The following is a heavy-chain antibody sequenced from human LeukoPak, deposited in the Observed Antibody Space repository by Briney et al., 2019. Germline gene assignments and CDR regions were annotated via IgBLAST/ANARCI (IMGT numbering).Heavy chain of an antibody. D-gene: IGHD1-1*01. CDR3: ARGDDFSGDH. CDR2: IRPEGNEK. V-gene: IGHV3-7*04. Sequence: GGSLRLSCAVSGFTFSNFWMSWVRQAPGRGLEWVANIRPEGNEKYHVESVKGRFTISRDNTKNLLFLQMNGLRVEDTAVYYCARGDDFSGDHWGQGTLVTVSS. J-gene: IGHJ4*02. CDR1: GFTFSNFW.